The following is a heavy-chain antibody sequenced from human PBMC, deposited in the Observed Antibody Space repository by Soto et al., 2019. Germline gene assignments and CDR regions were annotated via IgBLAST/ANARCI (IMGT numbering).Heavy chain of an antibody. CDR3: ARRGGATPGTFDY. Sequence: QVQLVQSGTEVKKPGASVKVSCKASGYSFSSYGIGWVRQAPGQGLEWMGWITTYNGNTNYAQSLQGRVTMTTDTITSTVTMELRSLRSDETAVYYCARRGGATPGTFDYWGQGTLVTVSS. V-gene: IGHV1-18*01. J-gene: IGHJ4*02. D-gene: IGHD6-13*01. CDR2: ITTYNGNT. CDR1: GYSFSSYG.